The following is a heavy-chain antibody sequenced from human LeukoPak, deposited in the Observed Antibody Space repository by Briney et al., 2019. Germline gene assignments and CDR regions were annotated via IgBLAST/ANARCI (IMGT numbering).Heavy chain of an antibody. CDR3: AKILHYDSSGPLWG. J-gene: IGHJ4*02. V-gene: IGHV3-23*01. CDR2: ISGSGGST. D-gene: IGHD3-22*01. CDR1: GFTFSSYA. Sequence: GGSLRLSCAASGFTFSSYAMSWVRQAPGKGLEWVSAISGSGGSTYYADSVKGRFTISGDNSKNTLYLQMNSLRAEDTAVYYCAKILHYDSSGPLWGWGQGTLVTVSS.